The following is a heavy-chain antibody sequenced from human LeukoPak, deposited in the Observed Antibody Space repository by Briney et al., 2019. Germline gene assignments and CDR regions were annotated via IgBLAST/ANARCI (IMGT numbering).Heavy chain of an antibody. CDR1: GGSISSGSHY. Sequence: PSQTLSLTCTVSGGSISSGSHYWSWIRQPAGKGLEWIGRIYTSGSTNYNPSLKSRVTMSVDTSKNQFSLILNSVTAADTAVYYCARDLLAEYNSQGWFDPWGQGTLVTVSS. CDR2: IYTSGST. CDR3: ARDLLAEYNSQGWFDP. D-gene: IGHD1-14*01. V-gene: IGHV4-61*02. J-gene: IGHJ5*02.